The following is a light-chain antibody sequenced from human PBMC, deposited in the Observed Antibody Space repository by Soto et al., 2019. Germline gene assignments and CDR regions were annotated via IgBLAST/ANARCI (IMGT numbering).Light chain of an antibody. Sequence: EIVMTQSPATLSVSLGERATLSCRASQSVGNNLAWYQQKPGQAPRLLIFSASTRATGIPARFSGSGSGREFTLTISSLQSEDFGVYYCQQYNNWPGTFGQGTKV. J-gene: IGKJ1*01. CDR1: QSVGNN. CDR2: SAS. CDR3: QQYNNWPGT. V-gene: IGKV3-15*01.